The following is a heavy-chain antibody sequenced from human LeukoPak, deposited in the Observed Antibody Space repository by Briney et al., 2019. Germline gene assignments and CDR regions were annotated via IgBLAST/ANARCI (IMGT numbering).Heavy chain of an antibody. D-gene: IGHD3-3*01. Sequence: SETLFLTCTVSGGSISSYYWSWIRQPAGKGLEWIGRIYTSGSTNYNPSLKSRVTMSVDTSKNQFSLKLSSVTAADTAVYYCARSIFGVVKGDNWFDPWGQGTLVTVSS. CDR3: ARSIFGVVKGDNWFDP. CDR1: GGSISSYY. V-gene: IGHV4-4*07. CDR2: IYTSGST. J-gene: IGHJ5*02.